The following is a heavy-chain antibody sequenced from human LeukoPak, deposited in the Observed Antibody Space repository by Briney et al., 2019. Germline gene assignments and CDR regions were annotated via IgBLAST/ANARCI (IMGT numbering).Heavy chain of an antibody. J-gene: IGHJ4*02. Sequence: SETLSLTCAVYGGSFSGYYWSWIRQPPGKGLEWIGSIYYSGSTYYNPSLKSRVTISVDTSKNQFSLKLSSVTAADTAVYYCARQGQDFDYWGQGTLVTVSS. CDR3: ARQGQDFDY. CDR1: GGSFSGYY. CDR2: IYYSGST. V-gene: IGHV4-34*01.